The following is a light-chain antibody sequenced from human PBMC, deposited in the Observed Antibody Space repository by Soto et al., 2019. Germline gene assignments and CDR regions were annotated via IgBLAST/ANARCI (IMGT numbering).Light chain of an antibody. CDR1: QDITNQ. V-gene: IGKV1-33*01. J-gene: IGKJ3*01. CDR2: DAS. Sequence: DIQMTQSPSSLSASVGDTVTITCHASQDITNQLNWYPQKPGKAPNLLIYDASHLETGVPSRISGSGSGTYFTLTISNLQPEDIATYYCQKHDGVPQFGPGTKVDV. CDR3: QKHDGVPQ.